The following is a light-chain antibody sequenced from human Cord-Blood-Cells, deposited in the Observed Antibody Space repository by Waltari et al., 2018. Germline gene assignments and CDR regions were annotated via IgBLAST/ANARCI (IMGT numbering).Light chain of an antibody. CDR3: CSYAGSSTHYV. J-gene: IGLJ1*01. Sequence: QSALTQPASVSGSPGQSITIPCTGTSSDGGSYNLVSCYQQHPGKAPNLMIYEGSKRPSGVSNRFSGSKSGNTASLTISGLQAEDEADYYCCSYAGSSTHYVFGTGTKVTVL. CDR2: EGS. V-gene: IGLV2-23*01. CDR1: SSDGGSYNL.